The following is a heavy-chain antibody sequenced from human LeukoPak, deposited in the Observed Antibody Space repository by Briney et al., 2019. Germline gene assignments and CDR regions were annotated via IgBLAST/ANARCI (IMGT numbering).Heavy chain of an antibody. CDR1: GGSISNINYY. D-gene: IGHD5-12*01. CDR3: ARDYDY. Sequence: SETLSLTCTVSGGSISNINYYWGWIRQPPGKGLEWIGSIYYSGSTYYNPSLKSRFTISVDTSKNQFSLKLNSVTAADTAVYYCARDYDYWGQGTLVTVSS. V-gene: IGHV4-39*07. J-gene: IGHJ4*02. CDR2: IYYSGST.